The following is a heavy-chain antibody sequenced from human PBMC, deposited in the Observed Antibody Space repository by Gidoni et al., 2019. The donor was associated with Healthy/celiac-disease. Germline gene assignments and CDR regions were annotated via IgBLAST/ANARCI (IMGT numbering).Heavy chain of an antibody. Sequence: QAQLVQSGAEVKKPGASGKVSGKASGYNVTSYDINWVRQATGQGLEWMGWMNPNSGNTGYAQKFQVRVSMTRNTSISTAYMELSSLRSEDTAVYYCARTPSSFKWDDSFDIWGQGTMVTVSS. CDR1: GYNVTSYD. J-gene: IGHJ3*02. V-gene: IGHV1-8*01. CDR2: MNPNSGNT. CDR3: ARTPSSFKWDDSFDI. D-gene: IGHD1-26*01.